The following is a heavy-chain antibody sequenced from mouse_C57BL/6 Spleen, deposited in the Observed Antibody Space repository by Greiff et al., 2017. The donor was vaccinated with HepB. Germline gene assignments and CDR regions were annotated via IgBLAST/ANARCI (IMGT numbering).Heavy chain of an antibody. CDR2: IDPSDSET. CDR3: ARGGYYGSSYGGWYFDV. J-gene: IGHJ1*03. CDR1: GYTFTSYW. V-gene: IGHV1-52*01. D-gene: IGHD1-1*01. Sequence: QVQLQQPGAELVRPGSSVKLSCKASGYTFTSYWMHWVKQRPIQGLEWIGNIDPSDSETHYNQKFKDKATLTVDKSSSTAYMQLSSLTSEDSAVYYGARGGYYGSSYGGWYFDVWGTGTTVTVSS.